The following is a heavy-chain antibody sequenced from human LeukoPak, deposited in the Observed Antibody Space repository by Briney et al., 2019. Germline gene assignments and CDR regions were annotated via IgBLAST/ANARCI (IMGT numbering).Heavy chain of an antibody. Sequence: GVSLRLSCAASGFTFSSYTIHWVRQAPGKGLEYVSTISSNGGSTYYANSVKVRFTISRDNSKNTLYLQMGSLRAEDMAVYYCARSRGLDIHYYYYMDVWGKGTTVTVSS. CDR2: ISSNGGST. V-gene: IGHV3-64*01. D-gene: IGHD3-10*01. J-gene: IGHJ6*03. CDR1: GFTFSSYT. CDR3: ARSRGLDIHYYYYMDV.